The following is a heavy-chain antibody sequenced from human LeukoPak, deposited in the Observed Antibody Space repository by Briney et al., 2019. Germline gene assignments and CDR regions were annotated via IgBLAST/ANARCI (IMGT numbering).Heavy chain of an antibody. Sequence: GGSLRLSCAASGLTFSSYSMNWVRQAPGKGLEWVSSISSSSSYIYYADSVKGRFTISRDNAKNSLYLQMNSLRAEDTAVYYCARWLRGIADEDGVDVWGQGTTVTVSS. CDR2: ISSSSSYI. V-gene: IGHV3-21*04. J-gene: IGHJ6*02. CDR1: GLTFSSYS. CDR3: ARWLRGIADEDGVDV. D-gene: IGHD6-13*01.